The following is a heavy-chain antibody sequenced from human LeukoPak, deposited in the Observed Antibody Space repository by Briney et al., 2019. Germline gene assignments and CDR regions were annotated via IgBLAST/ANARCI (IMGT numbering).Heavy chain of an antibody. V-gene: IGHV3-30*02. CDR2: VRYDGSNQ. Sequence: GGSLRLSCAASGFSFSSYGMHWVRQAPGKGLEWVAFVRYDGSNQYYADFVKGRFTISRDNSKNTLYLQMNSLSVEDTAVYYCARRPFRGYSYGYYFDYWGQGTLVTVSS. D-gene: IGHD5-18*01. J-gene: IGHJ4*02. CDR3: ARRPFRGYSYGYYFDY. CDR1: GFSFSSYG.